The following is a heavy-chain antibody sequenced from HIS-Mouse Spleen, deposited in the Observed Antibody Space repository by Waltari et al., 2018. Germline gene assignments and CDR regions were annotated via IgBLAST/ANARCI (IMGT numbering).Heavy chain of an antibody. Sequence: QLQLQESGPGLVKPSETLSLTCTVSGGSISSSSYYWGWIRQPPGKGLEWIGSIDYGGSTYYNPACKSRVTISVDTSKNQFSLKLSSVTAADTAVYYCAREIPYSSSWYDWYFDLWGRGTLVTVSS. CDR1: GGSISSSSYY. CDR2: IDYGGST. J-gene: IGHJ2*01. CDR3: AREIPYSSSWYDWYFDL. D-gene: IGHD6-13*01. V-gene: IGHV4-39*07.